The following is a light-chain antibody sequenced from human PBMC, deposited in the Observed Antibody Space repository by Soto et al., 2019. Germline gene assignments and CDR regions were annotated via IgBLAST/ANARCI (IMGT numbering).Light chain of an antibody. J-gene: IGLJ2*01. CDR2: EVS. V-gene: IGLV2-14*01. Sequence: QSVLTQPASVSGSPGQSITISCTGTSSDVGGYNYVSWYQQHPGKAPKLMIYEVSNRPSGVSSRFSGSKSGNTASLTISGLQAEDEADYYCSSYTSSSTVVVGGGTQLTVL. CDR1: SSDVGGYNY. CDR3: SSYTSSSTVV.